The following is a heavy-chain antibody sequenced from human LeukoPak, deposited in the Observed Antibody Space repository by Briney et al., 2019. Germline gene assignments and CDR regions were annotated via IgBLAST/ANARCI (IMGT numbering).Heavy chain of an antibody. CDR1: GFTFSSYA. D-gene: IGHD3-10*01. CDR2: ISYDGSNK. CDR3: ARDSASYCFDY. J-gene: IGHJ4*02. Sequence: GGSLRLSCAASGFTFSSYAMHWVRQAPGKGLEWVAVISYDGSNKYYADSVKGRFTISRDNSKNTLYLQMNSLRAEDTAVYYCARDSASYCFDYWGQGTLVTVSS. V-gene: IGHV3-30-3*01.